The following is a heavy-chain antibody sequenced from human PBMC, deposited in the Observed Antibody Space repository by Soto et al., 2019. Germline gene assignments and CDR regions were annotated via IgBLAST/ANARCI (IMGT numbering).Heavy chain of an antibody. CDR1: GSTVSNAW. J-gene: IGHJ6*02. V-gene: IGHV3-15*01. CDR2: IKSKTDGGTT. Sequence: EVQLVESGGGLVKPGGSHRLSCAASGSTVSNAWMSWVRQAPGKGLEWVGRIKSKTDGGTTDYAAPVKGRFTISRDDSKNTLYLQMNSLKTEDTAVYYCTTDSRSPVYYDFWSGYPGYYYYGMDVWGQGTTVTVSS. D-gene: IGHD3-3*01. CDR3: TTDSRSPVYYDFWSGYPGYYYYGMDV.